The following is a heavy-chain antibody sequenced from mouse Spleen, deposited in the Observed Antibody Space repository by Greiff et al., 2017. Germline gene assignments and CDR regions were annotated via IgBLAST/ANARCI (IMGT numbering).Heavy chain of an antibody. Sequence: DVMLVESEGGLVQPGSSMKLSCTASGFTFSDYYMAWVRQVPEKGLEWVANINYDGSSTYYLDSLKSRFIISRDNAKNILYLQMSSLKSEDTATYYCARLTLAWFAYWGQGTLVTVSA. CDR1: GFTFSDYY. CDR2: INYDGSST. J-gene: IGHJ3*01. CDR3: ARLTLAWFAY. V-gene: IGHV5-16*01.